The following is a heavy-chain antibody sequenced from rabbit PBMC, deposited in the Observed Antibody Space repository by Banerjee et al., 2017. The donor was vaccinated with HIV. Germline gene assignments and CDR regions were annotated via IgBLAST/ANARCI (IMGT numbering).Heavy chain of an antibody. CDR1: GFSLNVYE. D-gene: IGHD7-1*01. CDR3: ARDRDTGTAYYFDL. CDR2: IYSGSSGST. Sequence: QEQLEESGGDLVKPGASLTLTCTASGFSLNVYEMCWVRQAPGKGLEWIACIYSGSSGSTYYASWAKGRFTISKTSSTTVDLKMTSLTAADTATCFCARDRDTGTAYYFDLRGQGTLVTVS. J-gene: IGHJ3*01. V-gene: IGHV1S45*01.